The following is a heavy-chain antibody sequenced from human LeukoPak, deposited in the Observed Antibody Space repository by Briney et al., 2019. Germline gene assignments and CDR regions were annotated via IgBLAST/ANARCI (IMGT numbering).Heavy chain of an antibody. CDR2: ISGSGSNT. J-gene: IGHJ4*02. D-gene: IGHD1-26*01. CDR3: AKVGRVGATTGFDY. CDR1: GFTFSSYA. Sequence: GGSLRLSCAASGFTFSSYAMSWARQAPGKGLEWVSVISGSGSNTYYADSVKGRFTISRDNSKNTLSLQMNSLRAEDTAVYYCAKVGRVGATTGFDYWGQGTLVTVSS. V-gene: IGHV3-23*01.